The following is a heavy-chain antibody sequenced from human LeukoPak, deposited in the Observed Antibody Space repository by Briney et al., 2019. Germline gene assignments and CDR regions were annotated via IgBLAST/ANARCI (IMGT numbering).Heavy chain of an antibody. D-gene: IGHD3-10*01. CDR1: IFTFASYY. CDR3: AKRGVVVRVILVGFHKEAYYFDS. CDR2: ISNTGTHK. Sequence: GGSPRLLCATSIFTFASYYIACVPQAPGKGLEEGSSISNTGTHKHYADAAKGWFTISRDNSKITLFLQLNSLRAEDTAVYFCAKRGVVVRVILVGFHKEAYYFDSWGQGALVTVSS. V-gene: IGHV3-23*01. J-gene: IGHJ4*02.